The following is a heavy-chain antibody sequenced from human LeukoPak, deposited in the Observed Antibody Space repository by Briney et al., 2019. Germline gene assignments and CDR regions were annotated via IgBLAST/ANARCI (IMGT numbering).Heavy chain of an antibody. CDR2: IYYSGST. V-gene: IGHV4-31*03. CDR3: ARYRITMVRGVDY. D-gene: IGHD3-10*01. J-gene: IGHJ4*02. CDR1: GGSISSGGYY. Sequence: SETLSLTCTVSGGSISSGGYYWSWIRQHPGKGLEWIGYIYYSGSTYYNPSLKSRVTISVDTSKNQFSLKLSSVTAADTAVYYRARYRITMVRGVDYWGRGTLVTVSS.